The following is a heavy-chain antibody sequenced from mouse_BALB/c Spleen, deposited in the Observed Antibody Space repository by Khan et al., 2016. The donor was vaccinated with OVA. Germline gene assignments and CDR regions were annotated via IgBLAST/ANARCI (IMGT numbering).Heavy chain of an antibody. J-gene: IGHJ3*01. V-gene: IGHV5-6*01. Sequence: EVHLVESGGDLMKPGGSLKLSCAASGFTFSAYSMSWVRQTPDKRLAWVASINSDGYYTYYPDSVQGRLTISRNNAKNTLSLQMNSLKSEDTAIYYCASHLTGSFAYWGQGTLVTVSA. CDR2: INSDGYYT. CDR3: ASHLTGSFAY. CDR1: GFTFSAYS. D-gene: IGHD4-1*01.